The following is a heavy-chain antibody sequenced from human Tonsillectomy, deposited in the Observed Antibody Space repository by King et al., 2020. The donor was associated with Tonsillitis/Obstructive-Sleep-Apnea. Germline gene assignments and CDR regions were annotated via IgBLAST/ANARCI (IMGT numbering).Heavy chain of an antibody. Sequence: VQLVESGGGLVKPGGSLRLSCVASGFTFSDYYMTWIRQAPGKGLEWVSYISSSGSYTNYADSVHGRFTVSRDNAKNSLYLKMNSLRAEDTAMYYCARGRTYYYGAGTDFGYWGQGTLVTVSS. CDR2: ISSSGSYT. J-gene: IGHJ4*02. CDR1: GFTFSDYY. V-gene: IGHV3-11*05. CDR3: ARGRTYYYGAGTDFGY. D-gene: IGHD3-10*01.